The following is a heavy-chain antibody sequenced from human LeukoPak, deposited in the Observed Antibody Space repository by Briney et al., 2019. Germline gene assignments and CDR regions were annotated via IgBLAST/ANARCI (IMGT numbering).Heavy chain of an antibody. CDR1: GYSFTSYW. J-gene: IGHJ6*02. D-gene: IGHD2-15*01. V-gene: IGHV5-51*01. Sequence: GESLKISCTGSGYSFTSYWIGWLRQMPGKVLEWMGIIYPGDYDTKYSPSFQSQVTISADKSISTAYLQWSSLKASDTGMYYCARNIGYCSGGSCSSYYYYGMDVWGQGTTVTVSS. CDR3: ARNIGYCSGGSCSSYYYYGMDV. CDR2: IYPGDYDT.